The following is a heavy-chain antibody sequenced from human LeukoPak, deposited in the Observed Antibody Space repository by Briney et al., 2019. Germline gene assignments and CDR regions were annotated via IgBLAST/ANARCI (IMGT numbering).Heavy chain of an antibody. CDR1: GFTFSSYA. V-gene: IGHV3-23*01. Sequence: PGGSLRLSCAASGFTFSSYAMSWVRQAPGKGLEWVSAISGSGGSTYYADSVKGRFTISRDNSKNTLYLQMNSLRAEDTAVYYCAKLNWRAVAGTLPLYYFDYWGQGTLVTVSS. CDR2: ISGSGGST. J-gene: IGHJ4*02. CDR3: AKLNWRAVAGTLPLYYFDY. D-gene: IGHD6-19*01.